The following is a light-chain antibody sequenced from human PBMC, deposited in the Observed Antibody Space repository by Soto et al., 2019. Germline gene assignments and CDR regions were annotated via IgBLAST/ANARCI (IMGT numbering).Light chain of an antibody. CDR3: SSYTSRSTLF. CDR2: DVT. J-gene: IGLJ2*01. Sequence: QSALTEPASVSGSPGQSITISCTGTSSDVGGYNFVSWYQQHPDKAPKLMIYDVTNRPSGVSNRFSGSKSGNTASLTISGLQTEDEADYYCSSYTSRSTLFFGGGTQLTVL. CDR1: SSDVGGYNF. V-gene: IGLV2-14*03.